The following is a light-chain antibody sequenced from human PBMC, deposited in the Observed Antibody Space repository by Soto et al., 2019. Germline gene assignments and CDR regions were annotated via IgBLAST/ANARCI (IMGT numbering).Light chain of an antibody. V-gene: IGLV4-60*02. J-gene: IGLJ2*01. CDR1: SGHSSYI. CDR2: LEGSGSY. CDR3: ETWDSKTRV. Sequence: QAVVTQSSSASASLGSSVKLTCTLSSGHSSYIIAWHQQKPGKAPRYLMKLEGSGSYNKGSGVPDRFSGSSSGADRYLTISNLQFEDEADYYCETWDSKTRVFGGGTQLTVL.